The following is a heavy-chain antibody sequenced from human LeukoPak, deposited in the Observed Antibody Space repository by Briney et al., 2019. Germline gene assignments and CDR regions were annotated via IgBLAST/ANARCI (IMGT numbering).Heavy chain of an antibody. Sequence: GGSLRLSCAASGFTFSSYWMNWVRQAPGKGLEWVANIKHDGSEKYYVDSVKGRFTISRDNSKNTLYLQMNSLRAEDTAVYYCAKDTIAAAGFWGQGTLVTVSS. V-gene: IGHV3-7*01. D-gene: IGHD6-13*01. CDR1: GFTFSSYW. CDR2: IKHDGSEK. CDR3: AKDTIAAAGF. J-gene: IGHJ4*02.